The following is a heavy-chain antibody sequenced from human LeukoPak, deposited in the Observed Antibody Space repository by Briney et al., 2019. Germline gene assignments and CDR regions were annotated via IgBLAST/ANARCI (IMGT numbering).Heavy chain of an antibody. Sequence: GASVKVSCKASGGTFSSYAISWVRQAPGQGLEWMGGIIPVFGTSNYAQKFQGRVTITADESTRTAYMELSSLRSEDTAVYYCAREAYDSGSFRTDYYYMDVWGKGTTVTISS. CDR1: GGTFSSYA. D-gene: IGHD3-10*01. V-gene: IGHV1-69*13. CDR3: AREAYDSGSFRTDYYYMDV. CDR2: IIPVFGTS. J-gene: IGHJ6*03.